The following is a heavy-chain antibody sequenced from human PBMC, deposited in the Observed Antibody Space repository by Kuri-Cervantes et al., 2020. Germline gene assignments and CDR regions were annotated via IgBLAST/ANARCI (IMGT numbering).Heavy chain of an antibody. D-gene: IGHD4-17*01. V-gene: IGHV3-30*07. J-gene: IGHJ6*03. Sequence: GESLKISCAASGFTFNTYAMHWVRQAPGKGLEWVAVMSFDGSNKYYADSVKGRFTISRDNSKNTLYLQMNSLRAEDTSVYYGARPTRADYYHYMDVWGKGTTVTVSS. CDR1: GFTFNTYA. CDR3: ARPTRADYYHYMDV. CDR2: MSFDGSNK.